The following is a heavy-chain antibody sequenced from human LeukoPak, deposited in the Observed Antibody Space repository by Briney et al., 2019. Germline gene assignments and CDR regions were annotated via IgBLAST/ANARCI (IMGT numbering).Heavy chain of an antibody. CDR2: MNPNSGHT. CDR3: ARGRTTVTTIVFDI. Sequence: GASVKVSCKASGYTFTSYDINWVRQATGQGLEWRGWMNPNSGHTGYAQKFQGRVTITRNTSIFTAYIELSSLRSEDTAVYYCARGRTTVTTIVFDIWGQGTMVTVSS. V-gene: IGHV1-8*03. J-gene: IGHJ3*02. CDR1: GYTFTSYD. D-gene: IGHD4-17*01.